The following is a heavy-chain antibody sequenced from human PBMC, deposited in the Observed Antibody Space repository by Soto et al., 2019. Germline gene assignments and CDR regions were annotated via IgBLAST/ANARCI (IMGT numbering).Heavy chain of an antibody. CDR2: MNPNSGNT. D-gene: IGHD6-19*01. CDR1: GYTFTSYD. V-gene: IGHV1-8*01. CDR3: ARDGAGSGWYSYYYYGMDV. Sequence: QVQLVQSGAEVKKPGASVKVSCKASGYTFTSYDINWVRQATGQGLEWMGWMNPNSGNTGYAQKYQGRLPMTSNHPISTANMELSSLRTKDTAVYYCARDGAGSGWYSYYYYGMDVWGQGTTVTVSS. J-gene: IGHJ6*02.